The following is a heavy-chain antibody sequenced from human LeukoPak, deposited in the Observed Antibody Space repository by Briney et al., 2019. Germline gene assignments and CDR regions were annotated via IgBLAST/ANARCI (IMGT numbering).Heavy chain of an antibody. CDR2: IYYSGST. J-gene: IGHJ6*04. CDR3: ASFSIAAAGIPLDV. Sequence: SETLPLTCTVSGGSISSSSYYWGWIRQPPGKGLEWIGSIYYSGSTYYNPSLKSRVTISVDTSKNQFSLKLSSVTAADTAVYYCASFSIAAAGIPLDVWGKGTTVTISS. CDR1: GGSISSSSYY. V-gene: IGHV4-39*01. D-gene: IGHD6-13*01.